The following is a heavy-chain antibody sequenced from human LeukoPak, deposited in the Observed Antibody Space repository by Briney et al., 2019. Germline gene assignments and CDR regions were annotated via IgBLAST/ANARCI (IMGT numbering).Heavy chain of an antibody. J-gene: IGHJ5*02. CDR3: ARRELLWFGGAYNWFDP. D-gene: IGHD3-10*01. CDR2: INHSGST. Sequence: SETLSLTCAVYGGSFSGYYWSWIRQPPGKGLEWIGEINHSGSTNYNPSLKSRVTISVDTSKNQFSLKLSSVTAADTAVYYCARRELLWFGGAYNWFDPWGQGTLVTVSS. V-gene: IGHV4-34*01. CDR1: GGSFSGYY.